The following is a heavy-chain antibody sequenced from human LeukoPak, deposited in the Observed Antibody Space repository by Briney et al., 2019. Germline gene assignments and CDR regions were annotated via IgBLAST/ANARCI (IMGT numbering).Heavy chain of an antibody. CDR3: ARVRCGGDCFLYYYYYMDV. CDR1: GYTFTSYG. D-gene: IGHD2-21*01. CDR2: ISAYNGNT. Sequence: ASVKVSCKASGYTFTSYGISWVRQAPGQGLEWMGWISAYNGNTNYAQKLQGRVTMTTDTSTSTAYMELRSLRSDDTAVYYCARVRCGGDCFLYYYYYMDVWGKGTTLTVSS. J-gene: IGHJ6*03. V-gene: IGHV1-18*01.